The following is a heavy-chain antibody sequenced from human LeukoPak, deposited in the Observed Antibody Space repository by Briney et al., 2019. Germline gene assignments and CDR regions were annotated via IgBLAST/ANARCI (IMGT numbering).Heavy chain of an antibody. CDR1: GYTFTSYY. J-gene: IGHJ4*02. CDR2: INPSGGST. CDR3: ALDYGGNLRPYYFDY. Sequence: ASVKVSCKASGYTFTSYYMHWVRQAPGQGLEWMGIINPSGGSTSYAQKFQGRVTMTRDTSTNTVYMELSSLRSEDTAVYYCALDYGGNLRPYYFDYWGQGTLVTVSS. D-gene: IGHD4-23*01. V-gene: IGHV1-46*01.